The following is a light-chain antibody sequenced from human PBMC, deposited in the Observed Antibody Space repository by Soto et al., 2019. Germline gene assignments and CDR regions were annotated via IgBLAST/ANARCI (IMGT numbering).Light chain of an antibody. V-gene: IGKV1-5*01. CDR1: QSISSW. CDR3: QQYSNYLYT. CDR2: DAS. J-gene: IGKJ2*01. Sequence: DIQMTQSPSTLSAYVGDRVTITCRTSQSISSWLAWYQQKPGKAPKLLIYDASTVESGVPSRFSGSGSGTEFTLTISSRQPDDFATYYCQQYSNYLYTFGQGTKLEIK.